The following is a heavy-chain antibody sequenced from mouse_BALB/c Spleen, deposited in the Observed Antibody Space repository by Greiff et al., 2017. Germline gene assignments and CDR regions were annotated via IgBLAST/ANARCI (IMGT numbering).Heavy chain of an antibody. J-gene: IGHJ4*01. Sequence: EVKVVESGGGLVKPGGSLKLSCAASGFTFSSYAMSWVRQSPEKRLEWVAEISSGGSYTYYPDTVTGRFTISRDNAKNTLYLEMSSLRSEDTAMYYCAREQDGYDYAMDYWGQGTSVTVSS. CDR2: ISSGGSYT. D-gene: IGHD2-14*01. CDR1: GFTFSSYA. CDR3: AREQDGYDYAMDY. V-gene: IGHV5-9-4*01.